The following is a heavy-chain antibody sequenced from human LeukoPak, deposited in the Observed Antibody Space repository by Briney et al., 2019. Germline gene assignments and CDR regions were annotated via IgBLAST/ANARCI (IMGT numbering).Heavy chain of an antibody. CDR2: ISWNSGSI. CDR1: GFTFDDYA. V-gene: IGHV3-9*01. D-gene: IGHD6-19*01. Sequence: GGSLRLSCAASGFTFDDYAMHWVRQAPGKDLEWVSGISWNSGSIGYADSVKGRFTISRDNAKNSLYLQMNSLRAEDTALYYCAKDIWQWLVACGMDVWGQGTTVTVSS. J-gene: IGHJ6*02. CDR3: AKDIWQWLVACGMDV.